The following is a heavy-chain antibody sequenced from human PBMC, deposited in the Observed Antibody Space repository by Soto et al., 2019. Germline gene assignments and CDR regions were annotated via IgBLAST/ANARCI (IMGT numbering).Heavy chain of an antibody. CDR2: ISSSSSYI. J-gene: IGHJ4*02. D-gene: IGHD2-15*01. Sequence: EVQVLDSGGGLVQPGGSLRLSCAASGFTFSTYAMSWVRQAPGKGIEWVSSISSSSSYIYYADSVKGRLTISRDNAKNSLYRKMTSLRAEDTAVYYCARDFIFDAATCFDYWGPGTLVNVSS. V-gene: IGHV3-21*01. CDR3: ARDFIFDAATCFDY. CDR1: GFTFSTYA.